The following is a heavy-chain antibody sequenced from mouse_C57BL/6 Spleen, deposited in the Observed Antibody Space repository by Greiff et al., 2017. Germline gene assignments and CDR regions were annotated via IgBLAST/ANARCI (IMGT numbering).Heavy chain of an antibody. CDR1: GYTFTSYT. J-gene: IGHJ2*01. D-gene: IGHD1-1*01. Sequence: QVQLKQSGAELARPGASVKMSCKASGYTFTSYTMHWVKQRPGQGLEWIGYINPSSGYTKYNQKFKDKATLTADKSSSTAYMQLSSLTSEDSAVYYCAEDYYGSSYCDYWGQGTTLTVSS. CDR2: INPSSGYT. CDR3: AEDYYGSSYCDY. V-gene: IGHV1-4*01.